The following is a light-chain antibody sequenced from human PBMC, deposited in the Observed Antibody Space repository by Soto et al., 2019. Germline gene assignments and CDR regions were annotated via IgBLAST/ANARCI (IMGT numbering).Light chain of an antibody. Sequence: DIQMTQSPSTLSASVGDRVTITCRASQSISSWLAWYQQKPGKAPKLLIYDASSLESGVPSRFSGSGSGTEFPLTISTLKPDDFATYYCKQYNSYPRTFGKGPKVEIK. CDR3: KQYNSYPRT. CDR1: QSISSW. CDR2: DAS. J-gene: IGKJ1*01. V-gene: IGKV1-5*01.